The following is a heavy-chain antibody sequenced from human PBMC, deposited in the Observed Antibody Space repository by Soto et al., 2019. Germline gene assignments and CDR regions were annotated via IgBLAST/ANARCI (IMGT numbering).Heavy chain of an antibody. D-gene: IGHD2-8*01. J-gene: IGHJ6*02. Sequence: ASVKVSCKASGYSFTDYHIHWVRQAPGQGLEWLGRINPKSGGTSTAQKFQGWVTMTRDRSISTVYMELTRLRSDDTAVYFCARGHSTDCSNGACSFFYNQEMDVWGQGTTVTVSS. CDR2: INPKSGGT. CDR3: ARGHSTDCSNGACSFFYNQEMDV. CDR1: GYSFTDYH. V-gene: IGHV1-2*04.